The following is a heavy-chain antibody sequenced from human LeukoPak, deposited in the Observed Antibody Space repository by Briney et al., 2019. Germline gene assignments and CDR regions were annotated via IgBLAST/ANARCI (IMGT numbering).Heavy chain of an antibody. CDR3: ATGLAEGSFDY. Sequence: GGSLRLSCAASGFTFSSYSMNWVRQAPGKGLEWVSSISSSSSYIYYADSVKGRFTISRDNSKNTLYLQMNSLRAEDTAVYYCATGLAEGSFDYWGQGTLVTVSS. V-gene: IGHV3-21*01. D-gene: IGHD1-1*01. CDR1: GFTFSSYS. J-gene: IGHJ4*02. CDR2: ISSSSSYI.